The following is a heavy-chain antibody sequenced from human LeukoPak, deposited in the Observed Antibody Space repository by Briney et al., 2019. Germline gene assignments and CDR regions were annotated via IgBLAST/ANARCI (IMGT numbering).Heavy chain of an antibody. D-gene: IGHD5-12*01. CDR1: GFTFDDYA. V-gene: IGHV3-43D*03. CDR3: AKGEGWLRLRGPFDY. Sequence: PGGSLRLSCAASGFTFDDYAMHWVRQAPGKGLEWVSLISWDGGSTYYADSVKGRFTISRDNSKNSLYLQMNSLRAEDTALYYCAKGEGWLRLRGPFDYWGQGTLVTVSS. CDR2: ISWDGGST. J-gene: IGHJ4*02.